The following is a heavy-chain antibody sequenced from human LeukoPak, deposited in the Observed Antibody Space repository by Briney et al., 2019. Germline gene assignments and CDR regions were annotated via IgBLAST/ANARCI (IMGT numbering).Heavy chain of an antibody. CDR2: ISSSGSTI. V-gene: IGHV3-48*03. CDR3: ARVRRDTAMVNYMDV. CDR1: GFTFSSYE. D-gene: IGHD5-18*01. Sequence: GGSLRLSCAASGFTFSSYEMNWVRQAPGKGLECVSYISSSGSTIYYEDSVKGRFTISRDNAKNSLYLQMNSLRADDTALYYCARVRRDTAMVNYMDVWGKGTTVTISS. J-gene: IGHJ6*03.